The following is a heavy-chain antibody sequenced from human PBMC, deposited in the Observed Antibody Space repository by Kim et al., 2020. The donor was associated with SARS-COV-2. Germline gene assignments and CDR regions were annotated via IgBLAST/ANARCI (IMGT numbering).Heavy chain of an antibody. J-gene: IGHJ6*02. CDR1: GGSISSYY. D-gene: IGHD3-10*01. CDR2: IYYSGST. CDR3: ARDSGNTMVRGANPLKKQNYSYYGMDV. Sequence: SETLSLTCTVSGGSISSYYRSWIRQPPGKGLEWIGYIYYSGSTNYNPSLKSRVTISVDTSKNQFSLKLSSVTAADTAVYYCARDSGNTMVRGANPLKKQNYSYYGMDVWGQGTTVTVSS. V-gene: IGHV4-59*01.